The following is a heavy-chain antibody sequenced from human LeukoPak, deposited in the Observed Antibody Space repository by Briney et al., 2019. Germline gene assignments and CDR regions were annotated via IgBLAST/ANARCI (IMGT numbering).Heavy chain of an antibody. Sequence: AGGSLRLSCAVSGFTFSNYGMHWVRQAPGKGLEWVALIYYDGSSKYYADSVKGRFTISRDNSKNTLYLQINSLRAEDTAVYFCARETKDTAMMYYFDFWGQGTLVTVSS. CDR3: ARETKDTAMMYYFDF. D-gene: IGHD5-18*01. CDR1: GFTFSNYG. J-gene: IGHJ4*02. CDR2: IYYDGSSK. V-gene: IGHV3-33*01.